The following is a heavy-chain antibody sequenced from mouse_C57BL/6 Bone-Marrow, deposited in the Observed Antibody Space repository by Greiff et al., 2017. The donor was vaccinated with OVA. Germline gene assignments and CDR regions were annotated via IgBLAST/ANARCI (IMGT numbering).Heavy chain of an antibody. J-gene: IGHJ4*01. CDR2: IYPGDGDT. Sequence: VQLVESGPELVKPGASVKISCKASGYAFSSSWMNWVKQRPGKGLEWIGRIYPGDGDTNYNGKFKGKATLTADKSSSTAYMQLSSLTSEDSAVYFWAPITKVVATGAMDYWGQGTSVTVSS. CDR1: GYAFSSSW. D-gene: IGHD1-1*01. CDR3: APITKVVATGAMDY. V-gene: IGHV1-82*01.